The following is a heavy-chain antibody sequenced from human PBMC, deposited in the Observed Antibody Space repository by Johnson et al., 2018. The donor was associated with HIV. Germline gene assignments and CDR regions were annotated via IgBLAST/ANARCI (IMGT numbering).Heavy chain of an antibody. CDR3: ARSDSSGYYPSHAFDI. J-gene: IGHJ3*02. D-gene: IGHD3-22*01. Sequence: VQLVESGGGVVQPGRSLRLSCAASGFTFSSYAIHWVRQAPGKGLEWVAVISYDGCNKYYADSVKGRFTNSRDNSKNTLDLQMNSRRAEDTAVYYCARSDSSGYYPSHAFDIWGQGTMVTVSS. V-gene: IGHV3-30-3*01. CDR1: GFTFSSYA. CDR2: ISYDGCNK.